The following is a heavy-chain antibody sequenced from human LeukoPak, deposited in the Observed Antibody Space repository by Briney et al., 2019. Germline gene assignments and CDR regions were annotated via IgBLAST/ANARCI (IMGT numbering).Heavy chain of an antibody. D-gene: IGHD3-22*01. CDR3: ARGLPDDYYDSSGYYFGFNAFDI. CDR1: GGSISSGDYY. CDR2: IYYSGST. V-gene: IGHV4-30-4*08. J-gene: IGHJ3*02. Sequence: NPSQTLSLTCTVSGGSISSGDYYWSWIRQPPGKGLEWIGYIYYSGSTYYNPPLKNRVTISVDTSKNQFSLKLSSVTAADTAVYYCARGLPDDYYDSSGYYFGFNAFDIWGQGTMVTVSS.